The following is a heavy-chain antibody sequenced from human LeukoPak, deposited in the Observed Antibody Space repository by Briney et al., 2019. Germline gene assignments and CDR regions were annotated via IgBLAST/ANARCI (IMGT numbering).Heavy chain of an antibody. J-gene: IGHJ4*02. CDR3: ARVSRDGGY. V-gene: IGHV4-59*01. Sequence: PSETLSLTCTVSGGSISSYYWSWIRQPPGKGPEWIGYIYYSGSTNYNPSLKSRVTISVDTSKNQFSLKLSSVTAADTAVYYCARVSRDGGYWGQGTLSPSPQ. CDR1: GGSISSYY. D-gene: IGHD3-16*01. CDR2: IYYSGST.